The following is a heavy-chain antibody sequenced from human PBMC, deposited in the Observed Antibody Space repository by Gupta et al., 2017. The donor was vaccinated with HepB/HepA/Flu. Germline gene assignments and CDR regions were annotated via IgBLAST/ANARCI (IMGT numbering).Heavy chain of an antibody. CDR1: GFTFSSYA. J-gene: IGHJ4*02. CDR2: ISGGGATT. V-gene: IGHV3-23*01. CDR3: AKDMGY. D-gene: IGHD3-10*01. Sequence: EVQVLESGGDLVQPGGSLRLSCAASGFTFSSYAMSWVRQAPGKGLEWVSFISGGGATTYYADSVKGRFTIARDNSKKTLSLQMNSLRVEDTAGDYCAKDMGYGGQGTLVTVSS.